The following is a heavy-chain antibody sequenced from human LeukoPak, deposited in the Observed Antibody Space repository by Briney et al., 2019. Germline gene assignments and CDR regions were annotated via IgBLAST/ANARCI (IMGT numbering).Heavy chain of an antibody. J-gene: IGHJ6*03. CDR2: MNPNSGNT. V-gene: IGHV1-8*03. CDR3: ARGMRKLVYYYYYMDV. CDR1: GGTFSSYA. Sequence: GASVKVSCKASGGTFSSYAISWVRQATGQGLEWMGWMNPNSGNTGYAQKFQGRVTITRNTSISTAYMELSSLRSEDTAVYYCARGMRKLVYYYYYMDVWGKGTTVTVSS.